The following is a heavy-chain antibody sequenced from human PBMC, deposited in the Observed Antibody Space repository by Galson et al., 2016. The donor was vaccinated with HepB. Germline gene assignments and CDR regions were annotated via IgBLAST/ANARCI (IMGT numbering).Heavy chain of an antibody. D-gene: IGHD3-3*01. J-gene: IGHJ6*02. Sequence: SLRLSCAASGFTFRSYSMNWVRQAPGKGLEWVSYISTSSSSIYYADSLKGRFTISRDNAKNSVYLEMNSLRAEDTAVYHCARDKHYDFWSGARGDPRSYGMDVWGQGTTVTVSS. V-gene: IGHV3-21*01. CDR3: ARDKHYDFWSGARGDPRSYGMDV. CDR2: ISTSSSSI. CDR1: GFTFRSYS.